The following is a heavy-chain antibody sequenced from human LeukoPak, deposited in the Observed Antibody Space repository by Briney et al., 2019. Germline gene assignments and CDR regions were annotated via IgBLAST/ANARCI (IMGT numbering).Heavy chain of an antibody. D-gene: IGHD3-10*01. CDR2: ISAYNGNT. Sequence: ASVKVSCKASGYTFTSYGISWVRQAPGQGLGWMGWISAYNGNTNYAQKLQGRVTMTTDTSTSTAYMELRSLRSDDTAVYYCARVTSVGGSGSYYNWFDPWGQGTLVTVSS. J-gene: IGHJ5*02. CDR1: GYTFTSYG. CDR3: ARVTSVGGSGSYYNWFDP. V-gene: IGHV1-18*01.